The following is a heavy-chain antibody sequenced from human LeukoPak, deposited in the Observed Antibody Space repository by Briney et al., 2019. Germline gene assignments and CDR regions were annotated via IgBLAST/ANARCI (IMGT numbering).Heavy chain of an antibody. V-gene: IGHV4-59*02. J-gene: IGHJ4*02. CDR1: GDSVSGYY. CDR2: IYYSGST. CDR3: ARMPDILTGLDS. Sequence: SETLSLTCIVSGDSVSGYYWNWIRQPPGKGLEWIAYIYYSGSTNYNPSLKSRVTISLDTSKNQFSLKLSSVTTADTAVYYCARMPDILTGLDSWGQGTLVTVSS. D-gene: IGHD3-9*01.